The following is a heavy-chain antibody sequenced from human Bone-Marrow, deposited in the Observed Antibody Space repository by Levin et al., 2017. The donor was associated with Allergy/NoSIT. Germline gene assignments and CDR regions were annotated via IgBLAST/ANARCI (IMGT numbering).Heavy chain of an antibody. CDR3: ARVSIVVVPAAARYYDYGMDV. CDR2: IYYSGST. J-gene: IGHJ6*02. V-gene: IGHV4-31*03. CDR1: GGSISSGGYY. D-gene: IGHD2-2*01. Sequence: PSETLSLTCTVSGGSISSGGYYWSWIRQHPGKGLEWIGYIYYSGSTYYNPSLKSRVTISVDTSKNQFSLKLSSVTAADTAVYYCARVSIVVVPAAARYYDYGMDVWGQGTTVTVSS.